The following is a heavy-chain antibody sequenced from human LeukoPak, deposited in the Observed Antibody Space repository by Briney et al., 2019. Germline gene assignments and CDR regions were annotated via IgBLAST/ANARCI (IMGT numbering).Heavy chain of an antibody. D-gene: IGHD6-19*01. J-gene: IGHJ4*02. CDR3: CGSGWFAGPFGY. V-gene: IGHV4-59*12. CDR1: GGSISSYY. Sequence: SETLSLTCTVSGGSISSYYWSWIRQPPGKGLEWIGYIYYSGSTNYNPSLKSRVTISVDTSKNQFSLKLTSVTAADTAVYYCCGSGWFAGPFGYWGQGALVTVSS. CDR2: IYYSGST.